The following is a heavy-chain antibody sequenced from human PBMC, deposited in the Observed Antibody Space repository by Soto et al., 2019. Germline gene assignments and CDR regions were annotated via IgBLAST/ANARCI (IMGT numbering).Heavy chain of an antibody. CDR3: TRDSWGGAVADS. Sequence: GGSLRLSCTASGFTFGDYATSWFRQAPGKGLEWVGFIRSKAYGGTTEYAASVKGRFTISRDDSKSIAYLQMNSLKTEDTAVYYCTRDSWGGAVADSWGQGTLVTVSS. D-gene: IGHD6-19*01. J-gene: IGHJ4*02. CDR1: GFTFGDYA. CDR2: IRSKAYGGTT. V-gene: IGHV3-49*03.